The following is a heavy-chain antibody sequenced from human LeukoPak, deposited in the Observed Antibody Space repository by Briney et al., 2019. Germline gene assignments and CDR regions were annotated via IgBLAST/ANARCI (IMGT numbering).Heavy chain of an antibody. Sequence: GGSLRLSCAASGFTFSSYAMSWVRQAPGKGLEWVSAISGSGGSTYYADSVKGRFTISRDNSKNTLYLQVNSLRAEDTAVYYCASKPFYFDTSPYQPLVYWGQGTLVTVSS. CDR3: ASKPFYFDTSPYQPLVY. V-gene: IGHV3-23*01. CDR1: GFTFSSYA. CDR2: ISGSGGST. J-gene: IGHJ4*02. D-gene: IGHD3-22*01.